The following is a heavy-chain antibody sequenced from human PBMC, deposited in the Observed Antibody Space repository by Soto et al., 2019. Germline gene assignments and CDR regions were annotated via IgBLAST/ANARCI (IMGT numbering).Heavy chain of an antibody. J-gene: IGHJ4*02. CDR3: ARGVLGYSSSSAGVDY. CDR1: GGSFSGYY. D-gene: IGHD6-13*01. Sequence: SETLSLTCAVYGGSFSGYYWSWIRQPPGKGLEWIGEINHSGSTNYNPSLKSRVTISVDTSKNQFSLKLSSVTAADTAVYYCARGVLGYSSSSAGVDYWGQGTLVTVS. CDR2: INHSGST. V-gene: IGHV4-34*01.